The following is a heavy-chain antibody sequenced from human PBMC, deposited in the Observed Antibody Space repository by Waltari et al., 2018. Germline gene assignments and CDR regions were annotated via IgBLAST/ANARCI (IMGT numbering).Heavy chain of an antibody. CDR3: AGRRDGYRLDY. V-gene: IGHV4-34*01. D-gene: IGHD5-12*01. J-gene: IGHJ4*02. CDR2: INHSGST. Sequence: QVQLQQWGAGLLKPSETLSLTCAVYGGSFSGYYWSWIRQPPGKGLEWIGEINHSGSTNYNPSLKSRVTISVDTSKNQFSLKLSSVTAADTVVYYCAGRRDGYRLDYWGQGTLVTVSS. CDR1: GGSFSGYY.